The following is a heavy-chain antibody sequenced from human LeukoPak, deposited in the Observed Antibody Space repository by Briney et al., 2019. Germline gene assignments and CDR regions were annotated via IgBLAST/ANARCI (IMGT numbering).Heavy chain of an antibody. Sequence: AETLSLTCAVSGGSFSSYWWSWIRQPPGKGLEWIGYIYYSGSTNYNPALKSRVTISVGTSKNQFSLKLISVTAADTAVYYYASYRPAATSVYWGQGTLVTVSS. J-gene: IGHJ4*02. D-gene: IGHD2-2*01. V-gene: IGHV4-59*01. CDR2: IYYSGST. CDR1: GGSFSSYW. CDR3: ASYRPAATSVY.